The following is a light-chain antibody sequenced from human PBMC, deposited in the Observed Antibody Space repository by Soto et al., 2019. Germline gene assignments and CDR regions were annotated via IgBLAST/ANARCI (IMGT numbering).Light chain of an antibody. CDR3: QQYNYWPPIT. Sequence: VVMTQAPATLSVSPWERATLSCRASQSLKTNLAWYQQKPGQTPRLLIYDASTRATGIPARFSGSGSGTEFTLTISSLQSEDFAVYYCQQYNYWPPITFGQGTRLEIK. CDR1: QSLKTN. V-gene: IGKV3-15*01. CDR2: DAS. J-gene: IGKJ5*01.